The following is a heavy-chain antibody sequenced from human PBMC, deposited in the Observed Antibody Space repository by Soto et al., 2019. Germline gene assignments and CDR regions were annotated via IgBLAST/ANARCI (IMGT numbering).Heavy chain of an antibody. CDR2: MNPNSGNT. Sequence: QVQLVQSGAEVKKPGASVKVSCKASGYTFTSYDINWVRQATGQGLEWMGWMNPNSGNTGYAQKFQGRVTMTRNTSISTAYMELSSLRSEDTAVYYCARGLGAVTILGVVILNWFDPWGQGTLVTVSS. V-gene: IGHV1-8*01. CDR1: GYTFTSYD. J-gene: IGHJ5*02. D-gene: IGHD3-3*01. CDR3: ARGLGAVTILGVVILNWFDP.